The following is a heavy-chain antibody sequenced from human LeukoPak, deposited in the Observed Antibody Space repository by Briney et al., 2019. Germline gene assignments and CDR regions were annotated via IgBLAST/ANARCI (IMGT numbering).Heavy chain of an antibody. Sequence: SETLSLTCTVSGGSISSSSYYWGWIRQPPGKGLEWIGSIRYSGRTYYTPSLKSRVTMSVDTSKNQFSLRLTSVTAADTAVYYCVRFEGNNWFDPWGQGTLVTVSS. CDR2: IRYSGRT. CDR3: VRFEGNNWFDP. J-gene: IGHJ5*02. D-gene: IGHD3-9*01. CDR1: GGSISSSSYY. V-gene: IGHV4-39*01.